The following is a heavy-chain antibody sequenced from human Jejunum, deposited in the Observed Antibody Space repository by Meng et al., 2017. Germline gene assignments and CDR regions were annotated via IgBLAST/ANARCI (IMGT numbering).Heavy chain of an antibody. V-gene: IGHV2-5*02. CDR3: AHRRPSYAVPYGMDV. CDR2: IYWDDDK. CDR1: GFSLSTSGVG. J-gene: IGHJ6*02. Sequence: SGPTLVKPTQTLTLTCTFPGFSLSTSGVGVGWIRQPPGKALEWLGIIYWDDDKRYSPSLKNRLTVTKDTSKNQVFLTMTNMDPVDTATYYCAHRRPSYAVPYGMDVWGQGTPVTVSS.